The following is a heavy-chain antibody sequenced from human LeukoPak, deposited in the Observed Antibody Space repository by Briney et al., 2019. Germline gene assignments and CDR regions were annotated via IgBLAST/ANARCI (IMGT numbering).Heavy chain of an antibody. CDR2: IYHSGST. CDR1: GYSISSSYY. CDR3: ARGRWLQPAPSAN. J-gene: IGHJ4*02. Sequence: PSETLSLTCTVSGYSISSSYYWGWIRQPPGKGLEWIGSIYHSGSTYYNPSLKSRVTISVDTSKNQFSLKLSSVTAADTAVYYCARGRWLQPAPSANWGQGTLVTVSS. D-gene: IGHD5-24*01. V-gene: IGHV4-38-2*02.